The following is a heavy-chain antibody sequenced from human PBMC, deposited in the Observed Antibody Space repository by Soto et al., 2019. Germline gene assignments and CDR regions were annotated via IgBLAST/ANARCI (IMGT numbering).Heavy chain of an antibody. CDR3: AREQLGPNDYHYYYGMDV. Sequence: PSETLSLTCAVSGYSISSGYYWGWIRQPPGKGLEWIGSIYHSGSTYYNPSLKSRVTISVVTSKNQFSLKLSSVTAADTAVYYCAREQLGPNDYHYYYGMDVWGQGTTVTVSS. CDR1: GYSISSGYY. J-gene: IGHJ6*02. V-gene: IGHV4-38-2*01. D-gene: IGHD6-6*01. CDR2: IYHSGST.